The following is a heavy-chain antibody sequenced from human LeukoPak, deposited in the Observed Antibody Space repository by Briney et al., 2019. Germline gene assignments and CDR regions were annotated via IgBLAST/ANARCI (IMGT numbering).Heavy chain of an antibody. CDR3: ARVEQQLVHFGD. D-gene: IGHD6-13*01. Sequence: SETLFLSCTVSGGSISSYYWSWIRQPPGKGLEWIGYIYYSGSTNYSPSLKGRVTISVDTSKNQFSLKLSSVTAADTAVYYCARVEQQLVHFGDWGQGTLVTVSS. J-gene: IGHJ4*02. CDR2: IYYSGST. CDR1: GGSISSYY. V-gene: IGHV4-59*01.